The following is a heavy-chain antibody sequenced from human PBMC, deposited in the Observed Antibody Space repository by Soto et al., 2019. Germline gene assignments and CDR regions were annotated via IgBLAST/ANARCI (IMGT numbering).Heavy chain of an antibody. CDR3: ARDLEGSSYYYGMDV. J-gene: IGHJ6*02. CDR2: IYYSGST. D-gene: IGHD6-6*01. CDR1: GGSISSGGYY. Sequence: SETLSLTCTVSGGSISSGGYYWSWIRQHPGKGLEWIGYIYYSGSTYYNPSLKSRVTISVDTSKNQFSLKLSSVTAADTAVYYCARDLEGSSYYYGMDVWGQGTTVTVSS. V-gene: IGHV4-31*03.